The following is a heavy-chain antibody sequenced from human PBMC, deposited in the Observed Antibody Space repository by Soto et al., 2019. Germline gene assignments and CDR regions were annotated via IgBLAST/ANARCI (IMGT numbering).Heavy chain of an antibody. CDR2: IYYSGRT. J-gene: IGHJ3*02. CDR3: ARDLGYSGHDVSAFDI. V-gene: IGHV4-59*01. CDR1: GGSISSYY. D-gene: IGHD5-12*01. Sequence: QVQLQESGPGLVKPSETLSLTCTVSGGSISSYYWSWIRQPPGKGLEYIGYIYYSGRTNYNPSPKSPVTVSVDTSKNQFSLKRNSVTAADTAVYYCARDLGYSGHDVSAFDIWGQGTMVTVSS.